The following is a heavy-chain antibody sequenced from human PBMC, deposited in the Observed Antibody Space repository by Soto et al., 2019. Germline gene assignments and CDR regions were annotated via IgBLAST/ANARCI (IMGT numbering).Heavy chain of an antibody. CDR1: GGTFSSYA. CDR3: ALLRYYYDSSRSYAYYFDY. CDR2: IIPICGRA. V-gene: IGHV1-69*06. Sequence: SVKVSCKASGGTFSSYAMNWVRQAPGQGLEWMGGIIPICGRANYAQKFQGRVTMTADKSTSTAYMELSRLRSEDTAGYYCALLRYYYDSSRSYAYYFDYWGQGTLVTVSS. J-gene: IGHJ4*02. D-gene: IGHD3-22*01.